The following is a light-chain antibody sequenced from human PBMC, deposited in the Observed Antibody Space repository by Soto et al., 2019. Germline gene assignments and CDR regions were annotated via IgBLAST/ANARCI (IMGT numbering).Light chain of an antibody. CDR3: QQYGSSPWT. V-gene: IGKV3-20*01. J-gene: IGKJ1*01. CDR1: QTIRSNY. CDR2: GAS. Sequence: ETVLTQSPGTLSLSPGERATLSCRASQTIRSNYLAWYRQTLGQAPRLLIYGASNRATGIADRFSGSGSGTDFTLIISRLEPDDFALYYCQQYGSSPWTFGQGTKVEIK.